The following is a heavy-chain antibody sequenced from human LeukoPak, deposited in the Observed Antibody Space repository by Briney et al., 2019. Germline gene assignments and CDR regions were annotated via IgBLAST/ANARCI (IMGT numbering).Heavy chain of an antibody. CDR2: INGDGSNT. D-gene: IGHD1-26*01. J-gene: IGHJ3*02. Sequence: PGGSLRLSCAASGFTFSSHWMHWVRQAPGKGLVWVSRINGDGSNTTYADSVKGRFTISRDNSKNTLYLQMNSLRVEDTAVYYCAREGSGSYGLGGAFDMWGQETMVIVSS. CDR1: GFTFSSHW. CDR3: AREGSGSYGLGGAFDM. V-gene: IGHV3-74*03.